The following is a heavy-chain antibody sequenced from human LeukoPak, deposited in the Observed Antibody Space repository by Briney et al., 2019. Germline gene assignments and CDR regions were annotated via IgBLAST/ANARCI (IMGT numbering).Heavy chain of an antibody. CDR2: ISYDGSNK. CDR3: ARSQYQLLSYFDY. Sequence: GGSLRLSCAASGFTFSSYAMHWVRQAPGKGLEWVAVISYDGSNKYYADSVKGRFTISRDNSKNTLYLQMNSLIAEDTAVYYCARSQYQLLSYFDYWGQGTLVTVSS. CDR1: GFTFSSYA. D-gene: IGHD2-2*01. J-gene: IGHJ4*02. V-gene: IGHV3-30*01.